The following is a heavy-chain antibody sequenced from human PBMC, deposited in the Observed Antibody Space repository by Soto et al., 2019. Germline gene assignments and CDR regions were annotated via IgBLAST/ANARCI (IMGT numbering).Heavy chain of an antibody. CDR1: GFTLSDHY. D-gene: IGHD7-27*01. CDR2: TRNKANSYTT. J-gene: IGHJ6*02. Sequence: EVQLVESGGGLVQPGGSLRLSCAAPGFTLSDHYMDWVRQAPGKGLEWVGRTRNKANSYTTEYAASVKGRFTISRDDSENSLYLQMNSLKTDDTAVYYCTRGAGEQQKLGSYYYGLDVWGLGTTVTVSS. CDR3: TRGAGEQQKLGSYYYGLDV. V-gene: IGHV3-72*01.